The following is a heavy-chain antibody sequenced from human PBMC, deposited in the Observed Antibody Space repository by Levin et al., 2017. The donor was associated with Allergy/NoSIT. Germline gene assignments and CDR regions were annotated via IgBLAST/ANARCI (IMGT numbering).Heavy chain of an antibody. CDR2: IYYSGST. V-gene: IGHV4-39*01. D-gene: IGHD6-19*01. CDR1: GGSISSSSFY. J-gene: IGHJ3*02. CDR3: ARRWLDRTWDAFDI. Sequence: ETLSLTCSVSGGSISSSSFYWGWIRQPPGKGLEWIGSIYYSGSTYYNPSLKSRVTISVDTSKNQFSLKLSSVTAADTAVYYCARRWLDRTWDAFDIWGQGTMVTVSS.